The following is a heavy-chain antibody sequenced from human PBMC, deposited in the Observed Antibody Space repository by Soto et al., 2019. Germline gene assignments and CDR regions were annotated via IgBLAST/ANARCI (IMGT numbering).Heavy chain of an antibody. Sequence: QVQLQQSGPGLVRPSETLSLTCAVSGDSIGSDYWSWIRQSPGKGLEWIGYFSNSGGTSYNPSLRSRLTLSADSSRNRLSMKLRSVTAADTAVYYCARGADWDRGVFDYWGQGTLVTVSS. V-gene: IGHV4-59*01. CDR3: ARGADWDRGVFDY. CDR2: FSNSGGT. D-gene: IGHD3-10*01. CDR1: GDSIGSDY. J-gene: IGHJ4*02.